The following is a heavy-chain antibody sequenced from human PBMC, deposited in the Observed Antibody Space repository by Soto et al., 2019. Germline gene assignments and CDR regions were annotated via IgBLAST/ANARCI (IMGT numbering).Heavy chain of an antibody. J-gene: IGHJ4*02. CDR3: ATTFGYNSGWYRFDY. Sequence: PSETLSLTCTVSGGSIRPYYWSWIRQPPGRGLEWIGYIYSSGTTYYNPSLKSRVTISVDTSKNQFSLKLTSVTAADTAVYYCATTFGYNSGWYRFDYWGQGTLVTVSS. D-gene: IGHD6-19*01. CDR2: IYSSGTT. CDR1: GGSIRPYY. V-gene: IGHV4-59*08.